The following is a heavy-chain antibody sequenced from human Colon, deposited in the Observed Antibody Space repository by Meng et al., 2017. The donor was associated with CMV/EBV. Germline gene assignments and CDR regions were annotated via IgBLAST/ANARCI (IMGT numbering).Heavy chain of an antibody. CDR3: ARDEYQLPPYEGADY. D-gene: IGHD2-2*01. CDR1: GYTFTGYY. J-gene: IGHJ4*02. V-gene: IGHV1-2*02. Sequence: ASVKVSCKASGYTFTGYYMHWVRQAPGQGLEWMGWINPNSGGTNYAQKFQGRVTMTRDTSISTAYMELSRLRSDDTAVYHCARDEYQLPPYEGADYWGQGTLVTVSS. CDR2: INPNSGGT.